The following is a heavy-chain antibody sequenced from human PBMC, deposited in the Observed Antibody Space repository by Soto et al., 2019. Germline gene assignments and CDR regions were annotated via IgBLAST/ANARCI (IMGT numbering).Heavy chain of an antibody. Sequence: SDTLSLTCTVSGGSISSSSYYWGWIRQPPGKGLEWIGSIYYSGSTYYNPSLKSRVTISVDTSKNQFSLKLSSVTAADTAVYYCARDLAAAGPNFDYWGQGTLVTVSS. CDR2: IYYSGST. V-gene: IGHV4-39*02. CDR1: GGSISSSSYY. J-gene: IGHJ4*02. D-gene: IGHD6-13*01. CDR3: ARDLAAAGPNFDY.